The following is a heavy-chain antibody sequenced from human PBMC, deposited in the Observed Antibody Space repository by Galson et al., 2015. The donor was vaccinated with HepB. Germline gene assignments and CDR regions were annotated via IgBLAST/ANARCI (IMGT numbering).Heavy chain of an antibody. D-gene: IGHD2-21*02. V-gene: IGHV1-69*04. CDR1: GGTFSSYA. CDR2: IIPILGIA. J-gene: IGHJ4*02. CDR3: ASNPLGVVTAIPGY. Sequence: SVKVSCKASGGTFSSYAISWVRQAPGQGLEWMGRIIPILGIANYAQKFQGRVTLTADKSTSTAYMELSSLRSEDTAVYYCASNPLGVVTAIPGYWGQGTLVTVFS.